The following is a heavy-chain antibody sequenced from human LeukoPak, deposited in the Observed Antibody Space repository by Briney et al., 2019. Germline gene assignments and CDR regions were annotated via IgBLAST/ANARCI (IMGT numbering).Heavy chain of an antibody. CDR3: ARDRGDYDSSGYYYDY. CDR2: TYYRAKWYN. J-gene: IGHJ4*02. D-gene: IGHD3-22*01. CDR1: GDSVSSNSAA. V-gene: IGHV6-1*01. Sequence: SQTLSLTCAISGDSVSSNSAAWNWIRQSPSRGLEWLGRTYYRAKWYNDYAVCVKRRITINPETSKNQFSLRLNSVPHEDTAVYYCARDRGDYDSSGYYYDYWGQGTLVTVSS.